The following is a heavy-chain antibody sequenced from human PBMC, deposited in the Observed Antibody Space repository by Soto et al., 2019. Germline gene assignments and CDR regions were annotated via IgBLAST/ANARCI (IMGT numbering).Heavy chain of an antibody. CDR2: IYYSGTT. CDR3: ARVSAFAMLATPNLYFDS. D-gene: IGHD5-12*01. V-gene: IGHV4-31*03. CDR1: SGSGYY. Sequence: PSETLSLTCTVSSGSGYYWSWIRQHPGKGLEWIGYIYYSGTTYYNPSLKSRVTISVDTSKNQFSLKLSSVTAADTAMYYCARVSAFAMLATPNLYFDSWGQGTLVTVSS. J-gene: IGHJ4*02.